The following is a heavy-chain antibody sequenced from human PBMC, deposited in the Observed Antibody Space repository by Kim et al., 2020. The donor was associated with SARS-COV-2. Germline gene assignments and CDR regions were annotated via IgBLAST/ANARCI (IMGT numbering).Heavy chain of an antibody. V-gene: IGHV3-53*01. CDR3: TRDVFDGYWN. D-gene: IGHD1-1*01. Sequence: GSTYHAASVMGRFPISRDNSKHTLYLQMNSLRAEDTAVYYCTRDVFDGYWNWGQGTLVTVSS. J-gene: IGHJ4*02. CDR2: GST.